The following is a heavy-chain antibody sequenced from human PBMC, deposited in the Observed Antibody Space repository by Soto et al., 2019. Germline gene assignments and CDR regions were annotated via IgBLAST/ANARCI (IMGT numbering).Heavy chain of an antibody. CDR2: IYNSGNT. Sequence: QVQLQESGPGLVKPSETLSLTCTVSGGSISSYYWTWIRQPPGKGLEWIGFIYNSGNTHYNPSLRSRVTISVETSKNQFSLKLRSVTAADTAVYYCASMGYHYGSGSYPLDYWSQGTLVTVSS. CDR1: GGSISSYY. D-gene: IGHD3-10*01. CDR3: ASMGYHYGSGSYPLDY. J-gene: IGHJ4*02. V-gene: IGHV4-59*08.